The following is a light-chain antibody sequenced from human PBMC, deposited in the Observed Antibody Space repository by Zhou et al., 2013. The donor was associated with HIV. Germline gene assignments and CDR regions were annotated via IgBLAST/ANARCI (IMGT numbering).Light chain of an antibody. Sequence: DIQMTQSPSSLSASVGDRVTITCRASQSISSYLNWYQQKPGKAPKLLIFGASNLETGVPSRFSGSGSGTDFTFTISSLQPEDIATYYCQQYDNVPPTFGQGTKLEIK. CDR1: QSISSY. V-gene: IGKV1-33*01. J-gene: IGKJ2*01. CDR3: QQYDNVPPT. CDR2: GAS.